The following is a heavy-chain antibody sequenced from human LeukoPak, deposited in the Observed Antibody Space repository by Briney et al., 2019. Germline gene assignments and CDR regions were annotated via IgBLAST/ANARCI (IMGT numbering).Heavy chain of an antibody. D-gene: IGHD6-13*01. CDR2: ISYDESQK. CDR3: ARAYDSSCDY. J-gene: IGHJ4*02. V-gene: IGHV3-30-3*01. CDR1: GFTLSSFT. Sequence: GRSLRLSCAASGFTLSSFTMHWVRHNPGKGLEWVAVISYDESQKWYADSVKGRFTISRDISKNTLFLEMDSLRGEDTAVYYCARAYDSSCDYWGQGSLVTVSS.